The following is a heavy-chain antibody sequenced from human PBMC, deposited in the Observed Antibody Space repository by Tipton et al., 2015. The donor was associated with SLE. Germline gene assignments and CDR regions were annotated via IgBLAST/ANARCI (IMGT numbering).Heavy chain of an antibody. Sequence: TLSLTCAVYGGSFSGYYWGWIRQPPGRGLEGIGEVHLTGSTNFNPSLKSRVTISVDASKNQFSLKLNSVTATDAAVYYCARASFIVGSTTFWFDPWGQGALVIVSS. D-gene: IGHD1-26*01. CDR1: GGSFSGYY. J-gene: IGHJ5*02. V-gene: IGHV4-34*01. CDR3: ARASFIVGSTTFWFDP. CDR2: VHLTGST.